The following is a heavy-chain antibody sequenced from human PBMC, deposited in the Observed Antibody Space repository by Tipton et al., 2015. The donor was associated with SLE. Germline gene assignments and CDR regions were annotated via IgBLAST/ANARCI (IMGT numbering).Heavy chain of an antibody. CDR2: ISGSGGST. V-gene: IGHV3-23*01. CDR3: ARDSSGYYHGGMDV. CDR1: GFTFSSYA. Sequence: SLRLSCAASGFTFSSYAMSWVRQAPGKGLEWVSAISGSGGSTYYADSVKGRFTISRDNSKNTLYLQMNSLRAEDTAVYYCARDSSGYYHGGMDVWGQGTTVTASS. J-gene: IGHJ6*02. D-gene: IGHD3-22*01.